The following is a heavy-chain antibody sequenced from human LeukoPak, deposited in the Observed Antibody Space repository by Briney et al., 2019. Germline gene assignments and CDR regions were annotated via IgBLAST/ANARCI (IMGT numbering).Heavy chain of an antibody. D-gene: IGHD4-23*01. V-gene: IGHV4-39*01. CDR2: IYYSGST. Sequence: PSETLSLTCTVSGGSISSSSYYWGWIRQPPGKGLEWIGSIYYSGSTYYNPSLKSRVTISVDTSKNQFSLKLSSVTAADTAVYYCASCGGNSPFYYYYGMDVWGQGTTVTVSS. CDR1: GGSISSSSYY. J-gene: IGHJ6*02. CDR3: ASCGGNSPFYYYYGMDV.